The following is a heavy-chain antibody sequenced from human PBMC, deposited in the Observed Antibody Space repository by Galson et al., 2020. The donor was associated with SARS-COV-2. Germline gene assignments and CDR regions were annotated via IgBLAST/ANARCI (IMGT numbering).Heavy chain of an antibody. D-gene: IGHD3-3*01. J-gene: IGHJ2*01. CDR1: GFTFSSYE. CDR3: ARVSGITIFGVVPPGNNWYFDL. CDR2: ISSSGSTI. Sequence: GESLKISCAASGFTFSSYEMNWVRQAPGKGLEWVSYISSSGSTIYYADSVKGRFTISRDNAKNSLYLQMNSLRAEDTAVYYCARVSGITIFGVVPPGNNWYFDLWGRGTLVTVSS. V-gene: IGHV3-48*03.